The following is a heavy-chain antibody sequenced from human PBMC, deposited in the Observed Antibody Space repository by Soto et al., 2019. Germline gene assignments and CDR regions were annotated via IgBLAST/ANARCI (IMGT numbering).Heavy chain of an antibody. CDR3: ARIESYYDILTGYWEIPAFDY. V-gene: IGHV3-64*01. CDR2: ITSNGGNT. D-gene: IGHD3-9*01. Sequence: GGSLRLSCAASGFTFSSYAMHWVRQAPGKGLEYVSAITSNGGNTDYASSVKGRFTISRDNSKNTLYLQMGSLRAEDMAVYYCARIESYYDILTGYWEIPAFDYWGQGTLVTVSS. CDR1: GFTFSSYA. J-gene: IGHJ4*02.